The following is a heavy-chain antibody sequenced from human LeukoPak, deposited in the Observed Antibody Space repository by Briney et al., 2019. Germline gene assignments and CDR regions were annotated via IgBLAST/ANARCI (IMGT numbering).Heavy chain of an antibody. CDR2: INNSGST. Sequence: SETLSLTGAVYSGSFSGYYWRWIPQRPGKGLVGCGEINNSGSTNYNTSLKSRVTISVDTSKNQFSLKLSSVTGADTAVYSCARGAQHIMDFWSGYYPYFDYWGQGTLVTVSS. D-gene: IGHD3-3*01. CDR1: SGSFSGYY. V-gene: IGHV4-34*01. CDR3: ARGAQHIMDFWSGYYPYFDY. J-gene: IGHJ4*02.